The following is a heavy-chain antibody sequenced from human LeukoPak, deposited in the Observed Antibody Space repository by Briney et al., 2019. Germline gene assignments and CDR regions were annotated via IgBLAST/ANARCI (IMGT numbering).Heavy chain of an antibody. J-gene: IGHJ4*02. CDR3: ASSYYDFWSGHYYFDY. D-gene: IGHD3-3*01. CDR1: GGSIIGYW. V-gene: IGHV4-59*01. CDR2: IYYSGST. Sequence: PSETLSLTCTVSGGSIIGYWWSWIRQPPGKGLEWIGYIYYSGSTNYNPSLKSRVTISVDTSKNQFSLKLSSVTAADTAVYYCASSYYDFWSGHYYFDYWGQGTLVTVSS.